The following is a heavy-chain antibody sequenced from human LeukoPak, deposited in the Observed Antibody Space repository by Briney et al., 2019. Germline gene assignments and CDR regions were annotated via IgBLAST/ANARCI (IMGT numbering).Heavy chain of an antibody. CDR1: GGSISSSYW. D-gene: IGHD4-11*01. J-gene: IGHJ4*02. CDR3: ARGDNYNFDY. CDR2: ISHSGST. V-gene: IGHV4-4*02. Sequence: SGTLSLTCTVSGGSISSSYWWSWVRQPPGKGLEWIGEISHSGSTNYNPSLKSRVTMSVDKSKNQFSLKSNSVTAADTAVYFCARGDNYNFDYWGQGTLVTVSS.